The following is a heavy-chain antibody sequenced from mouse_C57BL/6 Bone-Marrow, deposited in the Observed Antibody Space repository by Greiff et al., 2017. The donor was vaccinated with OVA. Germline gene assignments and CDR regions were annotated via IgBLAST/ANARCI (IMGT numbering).Heavy chain of an antibody. J-gene: IGHJ2*01. CDR3: TRSYSNYGDFDY. Sequence: VKVVESGAELVRPGASVTLSCKASGYTFTDSEMHWVKQTPVHGLEWIGAIDPETGGTAYNQKFKGKAILTADKSSSTAYMELRRLTSEDSAVDYCTRSYSNYGDFDYGGQGTTLTVSS. CDR2: IDPETGGT. V-gene: IGHV1-15*01. CDR1: GYTFTDSE. D-gene: IGHD2-5*01.